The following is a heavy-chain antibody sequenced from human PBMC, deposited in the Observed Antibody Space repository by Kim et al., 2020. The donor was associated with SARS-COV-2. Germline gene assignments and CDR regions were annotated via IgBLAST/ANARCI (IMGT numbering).Heavy chain of an antibody. J-gene: IGHJ4*01. CDR1: GFTFSSYT. Sequence: GGSLRLSCAASGFTFSSYTMNWVRQAPGKGLEWVSSISSSSGCIYYADSVKGRFTISRDNAKNSLYLQMNSLRAEDTAVYYCAKEGSSFGWYPVYWCHGT. CDR3: AKEGSSFGWYPVY. CDR2: ISSSSGCI. D-gene: IGHD6-19*01. V-gene: IGHV3-21*01.